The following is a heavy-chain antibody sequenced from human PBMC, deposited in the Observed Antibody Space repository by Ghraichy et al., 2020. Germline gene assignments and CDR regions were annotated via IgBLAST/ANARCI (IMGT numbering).Heavy chain of an antibody. Sequence: SVKVSCKASGGTFSSYAISWVRQAPGQGLEWMGRIIPILGIANYAQKFQGRVTITADKSTSTAYMELSSLRSEDTAVYYCARDGRGGVHYDILTGYSQGWFDPWGQGTLVTVSS. V-gene: IGHV1-69*04. CDR2: IIPILGIA. CDR3: ARDGRGGVHYDILTGYSQGWFDP. D-gene: IGHD3-9*01. CDR1: GGTFSSYA. J-gene: IGHJ5*02.